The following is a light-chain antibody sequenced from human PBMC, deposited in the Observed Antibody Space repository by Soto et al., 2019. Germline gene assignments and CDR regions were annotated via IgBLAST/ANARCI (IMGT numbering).Light chain of an antibody. CDR1: QSVSSN. CDR3: QQYNNWPPTT. V-gene: IGKV3-15*01. J-gene: IGKJ1*01. CDR2: GAS. Sequence: EIVITHSPATLSVSRVERATLSCRASQSVSSNLAWYQQKPGQAPRLLIYGASTRATGIPARFSGSGSGTEFTLTISSLQSEDFAVYYCQQYNNWPPTTFGQGTKV.